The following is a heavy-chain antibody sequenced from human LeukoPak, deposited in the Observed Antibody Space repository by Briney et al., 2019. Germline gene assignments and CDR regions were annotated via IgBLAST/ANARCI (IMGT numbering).Heavy chain of an antibody. Sequence: REASVKVSCKASGYTFASYGISWVRQAPGQGLEWMGWISAYNGNTNYAQKLQGRVTMTTDTSTSTAYMELRSLRSDDTAAYYCAREFLLDSSGIFDPWGQGTLVTVSS. J-gene: IGHJ5*02. CDR1: GYTFASYG. D-gene: IGHD6-19*01. CDR2: ISAYNGNT. V-gene: IGHV1-18*04. CDR3: AREFLLDSSGIFDP.